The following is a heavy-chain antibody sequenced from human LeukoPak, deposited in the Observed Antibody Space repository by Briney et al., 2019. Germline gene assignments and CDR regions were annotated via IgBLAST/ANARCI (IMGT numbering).Heavy chain of an antibody. Sequence: PSETLSLTCAVYGGSFSDYYWSWIRQPPGKGLEWIGEIVHSGSTNYNPSLKSRVTISVDTSKKQFSLKLSSVIAADTAVYYCARGGMVRLWGQGTTVIVSS. CDR1: GGSFSDYY. J-gene: IGHJ6*02. V-gene: IGHV4-34*01. CDR2: IVHSGST. D-gene: IGHD3-10*01. CDR3: ARGGMVRL.